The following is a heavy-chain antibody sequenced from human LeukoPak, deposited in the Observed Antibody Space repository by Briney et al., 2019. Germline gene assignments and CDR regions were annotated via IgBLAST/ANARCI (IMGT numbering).Heavy chain of an antibody. Sequence: SVKVSCKASGGSFSSYVITWVRQVPGQGLEWMGRIIPVLGVSNFAQKFQGRVTITADKSTNTAHMELSRLESGDSAVYYCTRESGDRWRHDFDYWGQGTLVTVSS. CDR3: TRESGDRWRHDFDY. CDR2: IIPVLGVS. J-gene: IGHJ4*02. V-gene: IGHV1-69*04. D-gene: IGHD2-21*02. CDR1: GGSFSSYV.